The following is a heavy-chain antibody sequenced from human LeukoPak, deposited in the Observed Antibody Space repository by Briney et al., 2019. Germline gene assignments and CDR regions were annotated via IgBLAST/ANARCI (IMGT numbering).Heavy chain of an antibody. CDR1: GFTFSSYA. J-gene: IGHJ4*02. D-gene: IGHD2-21*02. CDR2: ISYGGSNK. V-gene: IGHV3-30*04. CDR3: ARVMGYCGGDCSIWEDY. Sequence: GGSLRLSCAASGFTFSSYAMHWVRQAPGKGLEWVALISYGGSNKYYADSVKGRFTISRDNSKNTLYLQMNSLRAEDTAVYYCARVMGYCGGDCSIWEDYWGQGTLVTVSS.